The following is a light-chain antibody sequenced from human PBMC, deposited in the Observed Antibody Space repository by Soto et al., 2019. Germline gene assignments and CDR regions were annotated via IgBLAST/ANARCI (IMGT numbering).Light chain of an antibody. CDR3: SSYTSSNTLI. J-gene: IGLJ2*01. CDR2: EVT. V-gene: IGLV2-14*01. Sequence: QSALIQPASVSGSRGQSITISCSGASSDVGGYNYVSWDQQFPGRAPKVMIYEVTNRPYGVSNRFSGSKSANTASLTISGLQAEDEADYYCSSYTSSNTLIFGGGTKLTVL. CDR1: SSDVGGYNY.